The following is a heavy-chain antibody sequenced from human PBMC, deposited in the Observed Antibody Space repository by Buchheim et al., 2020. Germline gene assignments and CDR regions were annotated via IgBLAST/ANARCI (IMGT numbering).Heavy chain of an antibody. CDR1: GFTFSSYG. CDR2: ISYDGSNK. Sequence: QVQLVESGGGVVQPGRSLRLSCAASGFTFSSYGMHWVRQAPGKGLEWVAVISYDGSNKYYADSVKGRFTISRDNSKNTQYLQMNSLRAEDTAVYYCAKDLRTMVRGVHYYYGMDVWGQGTT. CDR3: AKDLRTMVRGVHYYYGMDV. D-gene: IGHD3-10*01. V-gene: IGHV3-30*18. J-gene: IGHJ6*02.